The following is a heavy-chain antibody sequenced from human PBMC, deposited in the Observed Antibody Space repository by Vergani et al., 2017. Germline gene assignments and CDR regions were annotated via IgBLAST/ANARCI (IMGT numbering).Heavy chain of an antibody. CDR1: GFTFSDYY. V-gene: IGHV3-11*04. J-gene: IGHJ4*02. D-gene: IGHD2-2*01. Sequence: QVQLVESGGGLVKPGGSLRLSCAASGFTFSDYYMSWIRQAPGKGLEWVSYISSSGRTIYYADSVKGRFTISMDNAKNSLYLQMNSLRAEDTAVYYCARDRYCSSTSCYASWGYFDYWGQGTLVTVSS. CDR2: ISSSGRTI. CDR3: ARDRYCSSTSCYASWGYFDY.